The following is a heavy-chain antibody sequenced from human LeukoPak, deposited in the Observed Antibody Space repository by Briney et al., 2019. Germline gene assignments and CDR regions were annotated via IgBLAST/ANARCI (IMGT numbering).Heavy chain of an antibody. D-gene: IGHD3-10*01. J-gene: IGHJ4*02. CDR2: IGTTGDT. Sequence: GGSQRLSCAASGFTFSSYDMHWVRQVTGKYLEWVSAIGTTGDTYYPGSVKGRFTISRENAKNSLYLQMNSLRAGDTAVYYCARAVAAARGVNYFDYWGQGTLVTVSS. V-gene: IGHV3-13*01. CDR3: ARAVAAARGVNYFDY. CDR1: GFTFSSYD.